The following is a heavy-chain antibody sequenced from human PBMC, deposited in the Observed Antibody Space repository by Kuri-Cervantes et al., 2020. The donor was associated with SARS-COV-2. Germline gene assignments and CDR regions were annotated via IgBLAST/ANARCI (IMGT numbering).Heavy chain of an antibody. CDR2: IWYDGSNK. J-gene: IGHJ4*02. CDR3: ARDRGATGHDY. V-gene: IGHV3-33*01. CDR1: GFTFSSYG. Sequence: GESLEISCAASGFTFSSYGMHWVRQAPGKGLEWVADIWYDGSNKYYADSVKGRFTISRDNSKNTLYLQMNSLRAEDTAVYYRARDRGATGHDYWGQGTLVTVSS. D-gene: IGHD1-26*01.